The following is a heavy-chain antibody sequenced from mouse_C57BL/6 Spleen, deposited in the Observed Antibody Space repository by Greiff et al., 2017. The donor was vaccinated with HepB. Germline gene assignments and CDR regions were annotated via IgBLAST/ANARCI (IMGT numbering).Heavy chain of an antibody. J-gene: IGHJ4*01. V-gene: IGHV5-4*01. D-gene: IGHD4-1*01. CDR1: GFTFSSYA. CDR2: ISDGGSYT. Sequence: EVQGVESGGGLVKPGGSLKLSCAASGFTFSSYAMSWVRQTPEKRLEWVATISDGGSYTYYPDNVKGRFTISRDNAKNNLYLQMSHLKSEDTAMYYCAREGGLGRHYYAMDYWGQGTSVTVSS. CDR3: AREGGLGRHYYAMDY.